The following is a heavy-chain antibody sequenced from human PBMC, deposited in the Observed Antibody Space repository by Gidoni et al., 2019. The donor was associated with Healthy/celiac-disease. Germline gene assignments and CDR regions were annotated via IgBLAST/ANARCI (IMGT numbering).Heavy chain of an antibody. Sequence: EVQLVESGGGLVQPGGSLRLSCAASGFTFSSYWMSWVRQAPGKGLEWVANIKQDGSEKYYVDSVKGRFTISRDNAKNSLYLQMNSLRAEDTAVYYCAREFPTTVGATEDFDYWGQGTLVTVSS. CDR1: GFTFSSYW. V-gene: IGHV3-7*01. J-gene: IGHJ4*02. D-gene: IGHD1-26*01. CDR2: IKQDGSEK. CDR3: AREFPTTVGATEDFDY.